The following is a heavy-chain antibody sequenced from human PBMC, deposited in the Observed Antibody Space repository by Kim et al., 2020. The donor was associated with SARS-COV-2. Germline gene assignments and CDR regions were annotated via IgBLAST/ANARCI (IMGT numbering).Heavy chain of an antibody. J-gene: IGHJ5*02. D-gene: IGHD6-13*01. V-gene: IGHV4-34*01. CDR1: GGSCSGYY. Sequence: SETLSLTCAVYGGSCSGYYWSWIRQPPGKGLEWSGEINHSGSTNYNPSLKSRVTISVDTSKNQFSLKLSSVTAADTAVYYCARGGHSRSWYGHRNRFDPCGQGTLVTVSS. CDR3: ARGGHSRSWYGHRNRFDP. CDR2: INHSGST.